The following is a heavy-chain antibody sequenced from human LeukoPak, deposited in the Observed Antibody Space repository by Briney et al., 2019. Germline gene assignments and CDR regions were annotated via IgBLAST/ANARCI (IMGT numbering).Heavy chain of an antibody. CDR3: ASRDYYDSSGYPDAFDI. D-gene: IGHD3-22*01. J-gene: IGHJ3*02. CDR1: GFTVSSNY. CDR2: IYSGGST. V-gene: IGHV3-66*01. Sequence: GSLRLSCAASGFTVSSNYMSWVRQAPGKGLEWVSVIYSGGSTYYVESVKGRFTISRDNSKNTLYLQMNSLRAEDTAVYYCASRDYYDSSGYPDAFDIWGQGTMVTVSS.